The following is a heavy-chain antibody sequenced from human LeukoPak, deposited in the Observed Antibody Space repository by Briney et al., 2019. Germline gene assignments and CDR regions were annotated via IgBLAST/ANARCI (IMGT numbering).Heavy chain of an antibody. J-gene: IGHJ1*01. CDR3: ASGARLVLRSSWYNYAEYFQH. V-gene: IGHV1-3*01. Sequence: ASVKVSFKASGYTFTSYAMHWVRQAPGQRLEWMGWINAGNGNTKYSQKFQGRVTITRDTSASTAYMELGSLRSEDTAVYYCASGARLVLRSSWYNYAEYFQHWGQGTLVTVSS. CDR1: GYTFTSYA. D-gene: IGHD6-13*01. CDR2: INAGNGNT.